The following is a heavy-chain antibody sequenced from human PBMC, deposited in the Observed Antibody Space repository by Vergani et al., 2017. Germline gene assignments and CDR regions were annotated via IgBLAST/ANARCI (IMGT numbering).Heavy chain of an antibody. CDR1: GFTFSSYS. D-gene: IGHD3-22*01. CDR3: ARGFHMIVVVTPVDP. J-gene: IGHJ5*02. CDR2: ISSSSSYI. Sequence: EVQLVESGGGLVKPGGSLRLSCAASGFTFSSYSMNWVRQAPGKGLEWVSSISSSSSYIYYADSVKGRFTISRDNAKNSLYLQMNSLRAEDTAVYYCARGFHMIVVVTPVDPWGQGTPVTVSS. V-gene: IGHV3-21*01.